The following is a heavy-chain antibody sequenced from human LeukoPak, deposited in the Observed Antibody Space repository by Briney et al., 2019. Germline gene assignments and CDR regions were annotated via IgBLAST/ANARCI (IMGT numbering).Heavy chain of an antibody. J-gene: IGHJ5*02. CDR3: ARAAHIVVVTAYRAWFDP. V-gene: IGHV1-2*02. D-gene: IGHD2-21*02. CDR1: GYTFTGYY. CDR2: INPNSGGT. Sequence: ASVKVSCKASGYTFTGYYTHWVRQAPGQGLEWMGWINPNSGGTNYAQKFQGRVTMTRDTSISTAYMELSRLRSDDTAVYYCARAAHIVVVTAYRAWFDPWGQGTLVTVSS.